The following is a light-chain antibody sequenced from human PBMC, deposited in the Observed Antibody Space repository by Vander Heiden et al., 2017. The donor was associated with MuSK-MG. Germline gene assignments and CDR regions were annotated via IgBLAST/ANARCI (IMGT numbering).Light chain of an antibody. V-gene: IGKV1-NL1*01. Sequence: DFQITQSPSSLSASVGDRVTITCRASQGISYSLDWYQQRPGKAPNLLIYGASTVESGVPSRFSGSGSGTDYTLTINSRQPEDFATYYCQQDYSTHPWKVGQGTKVELK. CDR3: QQDYSTHPWK. CDR1: QGISYS. J-gene: IGKJ1*01. CDR2: GAS.